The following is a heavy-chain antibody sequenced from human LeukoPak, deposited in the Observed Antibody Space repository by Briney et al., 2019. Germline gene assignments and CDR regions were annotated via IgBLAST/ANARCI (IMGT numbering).Heavy chain of an antibody. CDR1: GGSISGHY. Sequence: NPSETLSLTCTVSGGSISGHYGNWVRQSPRKGLEWIGYVYYTGSTTYNPSLQSRVTISVDTSKNQFSLRLSSVTAADTAVYYCARGRLSGSSHFESRGQGTLVTVSS. D-gene: IGHD6-13*01. CDR2: VYYTGST. J-gene: IGHJ4*02. CDR3: ARGRLSGSSHFES. V-gene: IGHV4-59*11.